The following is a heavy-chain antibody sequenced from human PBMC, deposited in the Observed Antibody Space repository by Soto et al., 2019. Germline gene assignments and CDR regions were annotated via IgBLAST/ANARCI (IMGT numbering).Heavy chain of an antibody. CDR3: ARVIGSYSSSWYRGNWFDP. Sequence: SVKVSCKASGGTFSSYAISWVRQAPGQGLEWMGGIIPIFGTANYAQKFQGRVTITADESTSTAYMELSSLRSEDTAVYYCARVIGSYSSSWYRGNWFDPWGQGTLVTAPQ. CDR2: IIPIFGTA. D-gene: IGHD6-13*01. J-gene: IGHJ5*02. CDR1: GGTFSSYA. V-gene: IGHV1-69*13.